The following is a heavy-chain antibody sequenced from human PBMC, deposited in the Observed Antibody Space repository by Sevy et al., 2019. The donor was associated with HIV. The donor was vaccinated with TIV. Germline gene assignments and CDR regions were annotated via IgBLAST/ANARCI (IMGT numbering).Heavy chain of an antibody. D-gene: IGHD3-22*01. CDR1: GFTFSDYY. CDR3: ARENTMIEEPGWFDP. Sequence: GGSLRLSCAASGFTFSDYYMSWIRQAPGKGLEWVSYIDRSGSTINYADSVKGRFTISRDNAKKSVYLQINSLRAEDTAVYYCARENTMIEEPGWFDPLGQGTMVTVSS. V-gene: IGHV3-11*01. J-gene: IGHJ5*02. CDR2: IDRSGSTI.